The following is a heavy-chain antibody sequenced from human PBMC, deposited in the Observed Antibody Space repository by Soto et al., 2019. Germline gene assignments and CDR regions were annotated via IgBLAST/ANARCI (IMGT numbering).Heavy chain of an antibody. CDR1: GFTFSDHY. CDR2: ISSSGSSI. D-gene: IGHD2-2*02. J-gene: IGHJ3*02. Sequence: PGGSLRLSCAASGFTFSDHYMTWIRQAPGEGLEWVSYISSSGSSIHYADSVKGRFTISRDNAKNLVYLQMNSLRADDTAVYYCRQVGYSSSTRCYTAHPDDAFDIWGQGTMVTVSS. V-gene: IGHV3-11*01. CDR3: RQVGYSSSTRCYTAHPDDAFDI.